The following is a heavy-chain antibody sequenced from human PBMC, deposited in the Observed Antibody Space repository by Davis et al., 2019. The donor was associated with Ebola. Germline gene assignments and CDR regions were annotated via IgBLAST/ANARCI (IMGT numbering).Heavy chain of an antibody. Sequence: SETLSLTCAVSGGSISSGGYSWGWIRQPPGKGLEWIGYMYYRGSTYYNPSLKSRVTISGDTSKNQFSLKLRSVTPADTAVYYCARGGQGVGAERWLDPWGQGNLVIVSS. CDR3: ARGGQGVGAERWLDP. V-gene: IGHV4-30-4*07. CDR1: GGSISSGGYS. CDR2: MYYRGST. J-gene: IGHJ5*02. D-gene: IGHD4/OR15-4a*01.